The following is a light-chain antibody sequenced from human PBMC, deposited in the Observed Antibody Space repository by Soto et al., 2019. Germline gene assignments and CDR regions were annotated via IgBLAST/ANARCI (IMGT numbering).Light chain of an antibody. J-gene: IGKJ1*01. CDR1: QSISSW. CDR2: DAS. Sequence: IQMTQSPSTLSSSFGDRVTITCRASQSISSWLAWYQQKPGKAPKLLIYDASSLESGVPSRFSGSGSGTDVTLTISSLKNEDGATYYCQQTYSSTQTFGQGTKVDIK. CDR3: QQTYSSTQT. V-gene: IGKV1-5*01.